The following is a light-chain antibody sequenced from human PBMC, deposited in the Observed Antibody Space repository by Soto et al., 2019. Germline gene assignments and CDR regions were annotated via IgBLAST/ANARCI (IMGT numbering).Light chain of an antibody. Sequence: DIVMTQSPLSLPVTPGEPASISCRSSQSLLHSNGYNYLDWYLQKPGQSPQLLIYLGSNRASGVPDRFSGRGSGTYFTLKISRVVAEDVVVYYFIPVLQTPVFGQGTKLEIK. J-gene: IGKJ2*01. CDR1: QSLLHSNGYNY. CDR2: LGS. V-gene: IGKV2-28*01. CDR3: IPVLQTPV.